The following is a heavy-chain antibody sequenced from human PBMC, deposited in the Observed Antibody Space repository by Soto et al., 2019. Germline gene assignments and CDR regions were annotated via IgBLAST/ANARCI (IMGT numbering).Heavy chain of an antibody. D-gene: IGHD4-17*01. CDR3: ARAYFVPYDYGDYARVGWFDP. J-gene: IGHJ5*02. Sequence: GASVQVSCKASGYTFTSYGISWVRQAPGQGLEWMGWISAYNGNTNYAQKLQGRVTMTTDTSTSTAYIELRSLRSDDTAVYYCARAYFVPYDYGDYARVGWFDPWGQGTLVTVSS. CDR2: ISAYNGNT. V-gene: IGHV1-18*01. CDR1: GYTFTSYG.